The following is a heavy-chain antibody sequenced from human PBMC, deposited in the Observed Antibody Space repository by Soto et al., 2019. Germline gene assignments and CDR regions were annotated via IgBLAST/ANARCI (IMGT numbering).Heavy chain of an antibody. D-gene: IGHD2-21*02. CDR1: GDSIGGVGY. J-gene: IGHJ5*02. CDR3: ARSGVTGIVIPSHWFDP. V-gene: IGHV4-31*03. CDR2: ISSSGST. Sequence: ASETLSLTCTVSGDSIGGVGYWSWIRQFPGRGLEWIGCISSSGSTYYNPALNNRISLSLDTSQNQFSLKLLSVSAADTAIYYCARSGVTGIVIPSHWFDPWGQGTLVTVSS.